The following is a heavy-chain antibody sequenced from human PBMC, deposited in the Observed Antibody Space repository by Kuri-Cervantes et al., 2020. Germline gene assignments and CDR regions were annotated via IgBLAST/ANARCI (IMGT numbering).Heavy chain of an antibody. J-gene: IGHJ4*02. CDR2: INHSGST. CDR1: GGSFSGYY. Sequence: SETLSLTCAVYGGSFSGYYWSWIRQPPGKGLEWIGEINHSGSTDYNPSLKSRVTISVDTSKNQFSLKLNSVTAADTAVYYCARGGNGYGFGELDYWGQGTLVTVSS. D-gene: IGHD3-10*01. CDR3: ARGGNGYGFGELDY. V-gene: IGHV4-34*01.